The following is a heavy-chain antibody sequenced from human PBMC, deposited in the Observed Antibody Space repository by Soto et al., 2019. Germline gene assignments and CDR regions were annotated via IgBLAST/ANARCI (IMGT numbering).Heavy chain of an antibody. CDR3: APRVLRTVFGLVTTTAIYFDF. CDR2: IYWDDDK. CDR1: GFSLTTSGVG. Sequence: QITLKESGPPVVKPTATLTLTCTFSGFSLTTSGVGVGWVRQSPGKAPEWLALIYWDDDKRYSTSLKSRLTITKDTSKNQVVLTMANVDPADTATYYCAPRVLRTVFGLVTTTAIYFDFWGQGTPVVVSS. J-gene: IGHJ4*02. V-gene: IGHV2-5*02. D-gene: IGHD3-3*01.